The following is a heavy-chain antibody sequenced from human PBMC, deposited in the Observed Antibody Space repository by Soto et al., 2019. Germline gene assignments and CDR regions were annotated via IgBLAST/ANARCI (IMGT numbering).Heavy chain of an antibody. V-gene: IGHV4-61*01. CDR2: IYYSGST. CDR3: ARDTRYYDFWSGYLAPPDVANYYYYYYGMDV. CDR1: GGSVSSGSYY. D-gene: IGHD3-3*01. Sequence: PSETLSLSCTVSGGSVSSGSYYWSWIRPPPGRGLEWIGYIYYSGSTNYNPSLQSRVTISVDTSKNQFSLKLSSVTGADTAVYYCARDTRYYDFWSGYLAPPDVANYYYYYYGMDVWGQGTTGTVSS. J-gene: IGHJ6*02.